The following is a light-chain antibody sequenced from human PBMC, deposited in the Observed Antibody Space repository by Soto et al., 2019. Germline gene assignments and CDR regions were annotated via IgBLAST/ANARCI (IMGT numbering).Light chain of an antibody. CDR3: CSYAGSSTYV. J-gene: IGLJ1*01. CDR2: EGS. Sequence: VLTQPASVSGSPGQSITISCTGTSSDVGSYNLVSWYQQHPGKAPKLMIYEGSKRPSGVSNRFSGPKSGNTASLTISGLQAEDEADYYCCSYAGSSTYVFGTGTKVTVL. CDR1: SSDVGSYNL. V-gene: IGLV2-23*01.